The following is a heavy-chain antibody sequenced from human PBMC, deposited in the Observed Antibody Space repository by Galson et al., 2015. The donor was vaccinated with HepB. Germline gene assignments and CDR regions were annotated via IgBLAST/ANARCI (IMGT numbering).Heavy chain of an antibody. V-gene: IGHV3-48*01. D-gene: IGHD5-12*01. J-gene: IGHJ4*02. CDR1: GFRLTNYA. CDR2: ISSDSTTI. CDR3: VRDRGSGFGGNDVPSFDY. Sequence: SLRLSCAASGFRLTNYAMNWVRRAPGKGLEWAAYISSDSTTIHYADSVKGRFTISRDNAKNSVFLQMSSLRGEDTAVYYCVRDRGSGFGGNDVPSFDYWGRGSLVTVSP.